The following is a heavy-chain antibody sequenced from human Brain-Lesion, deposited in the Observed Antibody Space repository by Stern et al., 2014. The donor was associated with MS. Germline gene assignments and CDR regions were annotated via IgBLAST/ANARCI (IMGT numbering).Heavy chain of an antibody. J-gene: IGHJ4*02. V-gene: IGHV3-9*01. D-gene: IGHD3-22*01. CDR3: TKDSGYFSGLFDS. CDR1: GFTFDDFA. CDR2: INWNSGSL. Sequence: EVQLVESGGGLVPPGRSLRLSCAASGFTFDDFAMHWVRQAPGKGLEWVSGINWNSGSLAYADSVKGRFSSSRDSAKNSLFLQMNSLRPEDTALYYCTKDSGYFSGLFDSWGQGTLVTVSS.